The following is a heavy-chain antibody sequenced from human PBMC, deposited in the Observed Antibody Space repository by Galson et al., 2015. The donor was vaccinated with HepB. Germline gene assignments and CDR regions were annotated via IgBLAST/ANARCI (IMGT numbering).Heavy chain of an antibody. Sequence: SLRLSCAASGFTFSSYWMSWVRQAPGKGLEWVANIKQDGSEKYYEDSVKGRFTISRDDAKNSLYLQMNSLRAEDTAVYYCARVRSGGYWYFDLWGRGTLVTVSS. CDR3: ARVRSGGYWYFDL. CDR1: GFTFSSYW. J-gene: IGHJ2*01. V-gene: IGHV3-7*03. D-gene: IGHD3-3*01. CDR2: IKQDGSEK.